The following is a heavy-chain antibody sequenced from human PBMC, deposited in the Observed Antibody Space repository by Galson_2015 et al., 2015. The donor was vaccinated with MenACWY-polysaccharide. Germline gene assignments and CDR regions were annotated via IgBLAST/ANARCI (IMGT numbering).Heavy chain of an antibody. CDR2: ISHDGSHI. CDR1: GFNFGVYS. D-gene: IGHD1-20*01. Sequence: SLRLSCAASGFNFGVYSIHWVRQAPGKGLEWVAVISHDGSHIYHADSVQGRFTISRDNSKNTLYLQMNSLRTEDTAVYYCARIGYNFNCGNALDVWGQGTTVTVSS. CDR3: ARIGYNFNCGNALDV. J-gene: IGHJ6*02. V-gene: IGHV3-30*04.